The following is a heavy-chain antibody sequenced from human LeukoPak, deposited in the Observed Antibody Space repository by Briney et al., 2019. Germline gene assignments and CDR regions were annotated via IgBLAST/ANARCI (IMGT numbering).Heavy chain of an antibody. CDR1: GFTFSSYG. CDR3: ARAQGSYGFYFDY. J-gene: IGHJ4*02. Sequence: GGSLRLSCVASGFTFSSYGMHWVRQAPGKGLEWVAVIWYDGTNKYYADSVKGRFTISRDNSKNTLYLQMNSLRAEDTAVYYCARAQGSYGFYFDYWGQGTLVTVSS. V-gene: IGHV3-33*01. D-gene: IGHD5-18*01. CDR2: IWYDGTNK.